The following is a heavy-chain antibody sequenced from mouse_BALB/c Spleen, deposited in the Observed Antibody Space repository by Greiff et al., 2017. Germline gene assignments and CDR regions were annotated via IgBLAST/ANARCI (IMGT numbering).Heavy chain of an antibody. J-gene: IGHJ3*01. CDR2: IDPANGNT. D-gene: IGHD2-2*01. Sequence: VQLKQSGAELVKPGASVKLSCTASGFNIKDTYMHWVKQRPEQGLEWIGRIDPANGNTKYDPKFQGKATITADTSSNTAYLQLSSLTSEDTAVYYCAILYGYDPFAYWGQGTLVTVSA. CDR1: GFNIKDTY. V-gene: IGHV14-3*02. CDR3: AILYGYDPFAY.